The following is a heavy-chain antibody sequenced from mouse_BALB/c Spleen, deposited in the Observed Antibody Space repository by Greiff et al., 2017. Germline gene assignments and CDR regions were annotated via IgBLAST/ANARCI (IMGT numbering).Heavy chain of an antibody. V-gene: IGHV5-4*02. D-gene: IGHD2-3*01. CDR2: ISDGGSYT. J-gene: IGHJ4*01. Sequence: EVMLVESGGGLVKPGGSLKLSCAASGFTFSDYYMYWVRQTPEKRLEWVATISDGGSYTYYPDSVKGRFTISRDNAKNNLYLQMSSLKSEDTAMYYCARDTFYDGYPRYAMDYWGQGTSVTVSS. CDR1: GFTFSDYY. CDR3: ARDTFYDGYPRYAMDY.